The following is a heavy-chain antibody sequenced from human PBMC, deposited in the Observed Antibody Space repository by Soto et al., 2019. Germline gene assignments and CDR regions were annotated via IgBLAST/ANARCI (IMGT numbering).Heavy chain of an antibody. Sequence: QVQLQESGPGLVKPSETLSLTCTVSGGSINNYYWSWIRQSPGKGLEWIGNIYYSGSTNYNPSLESRVTISVDRSKNQISLKVRSVTAADTAVYSCARVRSSGDYWDYFDYWGQGALVTVSS. CDR1: GGSINNYY. CDR2: IYYSGST. J-gene: IGHJ4*02. D-gene: IGHD3-22*01. CDR3: ARVRSSGDYWDYFDY. V-gene: IGHV4-59*01.